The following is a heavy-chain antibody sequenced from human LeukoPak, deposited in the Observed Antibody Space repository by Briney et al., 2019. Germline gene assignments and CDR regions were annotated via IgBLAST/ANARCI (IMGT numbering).Heavy chain of an antibody. J-gene: IGHJ4*02. Sequence: PGGSLRLSCAASGFTVSSNFMSWVRQPPGKGLEWVSVIYSGGGTYYADSVKGRFTISRDNSKNSLYLQMNSLRAEDTAVYYCARDLEGAYYFDYWGQGTLVTVSS. V-gene: IGHV3-66*01. CDR2: IYSGGGT. CDR3: ARDLEGAYYFDY. CDR1: GFTVSSNF.